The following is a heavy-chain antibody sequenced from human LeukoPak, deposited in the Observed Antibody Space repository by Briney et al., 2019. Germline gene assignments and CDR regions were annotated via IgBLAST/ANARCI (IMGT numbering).Heavy chain of an antibody. V-gene: IGHV4-59*01. D-gene: IGHD3-10*01. CDR1: GGSISPYY. Sequence: SETLSLTCTVSGGSISPYYWSWIRQPPGKGLEWIGYIYYSGTTNYNPSLKSRVTISVDTSKKQISLKLSSVTAAGTAVYYCARNYGSGSYYSYYYMDVWGKGTTVTVSS. J-gene: IGHJ6*03. CDR3: ARNYGSGSYYSYYYMDV. CDR2: IYYSGTT.